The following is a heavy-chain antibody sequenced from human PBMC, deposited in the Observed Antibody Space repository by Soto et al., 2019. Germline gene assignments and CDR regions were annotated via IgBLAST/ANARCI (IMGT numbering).Heavy chain of an antibody. D-gene: IGHD4-17*01. CDR1: GGSITTYQ. Sequence: SETLSLTCTVSGGSITTYQWSWIRQPPGKGLEWIGGYSGFTNYNPSLESRATISVDRSKNQFSLKLRSVTASDTAVYYCARDYGDYSFFFDYWGQGTLVTVSS. CDR3: ARDYGDYSFFFDY. V-gene: IGHV4-59*01. J-gene: IGHJ4*02. CDR2: YSGFT.